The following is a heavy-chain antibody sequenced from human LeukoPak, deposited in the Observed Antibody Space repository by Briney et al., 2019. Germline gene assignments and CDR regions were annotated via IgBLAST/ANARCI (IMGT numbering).Heavy chain of an antibody. CDR1: GFTFSSYW. Sequence: GGSLRLSCAASGFTFSSYWMHWVRQAPGKGLVWVSRINSDGGSTSYADSVKGRFTISRDNAKNTLYLQMNSLRAEDTAVYYCARDREEYSSSWSVYYYYYYMDVWGKGTTVTVSS. CDR3: ARDREEYSSSWSVYYYYYYMDV. CDR2: INSDGGST. V-gene: IGHV3-74*01. D-gene: IGHD6-13*01. J-gene: IGHJ6*03.